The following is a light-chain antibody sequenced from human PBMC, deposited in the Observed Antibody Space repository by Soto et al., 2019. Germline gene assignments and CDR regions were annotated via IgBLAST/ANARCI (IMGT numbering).Light chain of an antibody. Sequence: VFTQSPGTLSLYQGERATLSCRASQSVSSSYLAWYQQKPGQAPRLLIYGASSRATGIPDRFSGSGSGTDFTLTISGLDPEDFAVYYCQQYDNSPITFGQGTLLE. CDR1: QSVSSSY. CDR2: GAS. V-gene: IGKV3-20*01. J-gene: IGKJ5*01. CDR3: QQYDNSPIT.